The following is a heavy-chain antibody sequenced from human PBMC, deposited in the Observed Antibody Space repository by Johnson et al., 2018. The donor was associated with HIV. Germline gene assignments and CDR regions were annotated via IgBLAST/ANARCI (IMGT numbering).Heavy chain of an antibody. Sequence: QLVESGGGLVQPGRSLRLSCAASGFTFDDYAMHWVRQAPGQGLEWVSLISWDGGSTSSADSVTGRFTISRDNSRNSLYLQMKSLRAEDTALYYCARAEIYEGRVGDFAFDLWGRGTMVTVAS. CDR1: GFTFDDYA. CDR3: ARAEIYEGRVGDFAFDL. D-gene: IGHD3-10*01. J-gene: IGHJ3*01. CDR2: ISWDGGST. V-gene: IGHV3-43D*03.